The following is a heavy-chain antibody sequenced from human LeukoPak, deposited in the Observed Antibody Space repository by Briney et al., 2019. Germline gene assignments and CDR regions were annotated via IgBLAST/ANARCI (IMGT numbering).Heavy chain of an antibody. D-gene: IGHD6-19*01. CDR2: INHSGST. V-gene: IGHV4-34*01. CDR3: ARGRVGSGWYVY. J-gene: IGHJ4*02. CDR1: GGSFSGYY. Sequence: SETLSLTCAVYGGSFSGYYWSWIRQPPGKGLEWIGEINHSGSTNYNPSLKSRVTISVDTSKNQFSLQLSSVTAADTAVYYCARGRVGSGWYVYWGQGTLVTVSS.